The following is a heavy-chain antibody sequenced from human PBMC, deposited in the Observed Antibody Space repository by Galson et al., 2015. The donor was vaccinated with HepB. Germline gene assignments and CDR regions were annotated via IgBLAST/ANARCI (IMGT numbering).Heavy chain of an antibody. Sequence: SLRLSCAASGFTFSTYAMTWVRQAPGKGLERVSVINGNGENTYYAGSVKGRFTISRDNSKDTLYLQMNSLRAEDTAVYFCAKNSINSGGCYSSLDYWGQGTLVTVSS. J-gene: IGHJ4*02. CDR2: INGNGENT. CDR3: AKNSINSGGCYSSLDY. D-gene: IGHD1-26*01. V-gene: IGHV3-23*01. CDR1: GFTFSTYA.